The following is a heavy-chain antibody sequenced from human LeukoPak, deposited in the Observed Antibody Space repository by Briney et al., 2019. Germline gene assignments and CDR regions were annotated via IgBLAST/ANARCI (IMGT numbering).Heavy chain of an antibody. CDR1: GFTFSGHW. J-gene: IGHJ1*01. CDR2: ITGAGSST. D-gene: IGHD6-19*01. V-gene: IGHV3-74*01. Sequence: GGSLRLSCAASGFTFSGHWMHWVRQAPGKGLVWVSRITGAGSSTSYADPVKGRFTVSRDNAKKTLNLQMNSLRAEDTAVYYCARDLFFSDAGYSSGWRAEYFHHWGQGTLVTVSS. CDR3: ARDLFFSDAGYSSGWRAEYFHH.